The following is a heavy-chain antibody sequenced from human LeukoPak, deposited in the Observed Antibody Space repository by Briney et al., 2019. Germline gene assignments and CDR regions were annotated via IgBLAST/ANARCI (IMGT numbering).Heavy chain of an antibody. CDR3: ARAREGSGSYYYDY. CDR1: GFTFSSYA. V-gene: IGHV3-64*01. CDR2: ISSNGGST. Sequence: GGALRLSCAASGFTFSSYAMHWVRQAPGKGLEYVSAISSNGGSTYYANSVKGRFTISRDNSKNTLYLQMGSLRAEDMAVYYCARAREGSGSYYYDYWGQGTLVTVSS. D-gene: IGHD3-10*01. J-gene: IGHJ4*02.